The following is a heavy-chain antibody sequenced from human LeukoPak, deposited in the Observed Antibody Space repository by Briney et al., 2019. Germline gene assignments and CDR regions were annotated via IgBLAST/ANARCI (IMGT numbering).Heavy chain of an antibody. CDR2: IYYSGST. V-gene: IGHV4-59*01. CDR3: ARVREEYYFDY. CDR1: GGSISSYY. J-gene: IGHJ4*02. Sequence: SETLSLTCTVSGGSISSYYWSWIRQPPGKGLERIGYIYYSGSTNYNPSLKSRVTISVDTSKNQFSLKLSSVTAADTAVYYCARVREEYYFDYWGQGTLVTVSS.